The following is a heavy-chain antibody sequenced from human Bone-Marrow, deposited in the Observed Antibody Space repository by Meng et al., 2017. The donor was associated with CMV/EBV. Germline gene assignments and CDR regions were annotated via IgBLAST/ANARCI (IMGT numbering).Heavy chain of an antibody. D-gene: IGHD3-3*01. CDR3: AKDHQTYYDFWSGLSWHYFDY. CDR2: ISGSGGST. J-gene: IGHJ4*02. Sequence: GGSLRLSCAASGFTFSSYEMNWVRQAPGKGLEWVSAISGSGGSTYYADSVKGRFTISRDNSKNTLYLQMNSLRAEATAVYYCAKDHQTYYDFWSGLSWHYFDYWGQGTLVTVSS. CDR1: GFTFSSYE. V-gene: IGHV3-23*01.